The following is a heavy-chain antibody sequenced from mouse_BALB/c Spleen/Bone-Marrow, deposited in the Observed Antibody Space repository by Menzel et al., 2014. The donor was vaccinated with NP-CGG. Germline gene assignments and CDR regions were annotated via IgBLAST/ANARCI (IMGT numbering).Heavy chain of an antibody. CDR3: ARQGVYYGKTYYAMDY. CDR2: ISNGSGST. V-gene: IGHV5-12-2*01. J-gene: IGHJ4*01. Sequence: EVQGVESGGGLVQPGGSLKISCAASGFTFSSYIMSWVRQTPEKRLEWVAYISNGSGSTYYPDTVKGRFTISRDNAKNTLYLQMISLKSEDTAMYYCARQGVYYGKTYYAMDYWGQGTSVTVSS. D-gene: IGHD2-1*01. CDR1: GFTFSSYI.